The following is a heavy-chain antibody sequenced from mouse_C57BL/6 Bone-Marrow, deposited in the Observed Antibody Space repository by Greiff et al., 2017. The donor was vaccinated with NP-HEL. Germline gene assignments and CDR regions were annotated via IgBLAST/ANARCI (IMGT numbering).Heavy chain of an antibody. CDR2: IYPGDGDT. CDR1: GYAFSSSW. D-gene: IGHD1-1*01. J-gene: IGHJ2*01. CDR3: ARETVVASPDY. Sequence: VQLQQSGPELVKPGASVKISCKASGYAFSSSWMNWVKQRPGKGLEWIGRIYPGDGDTNYNGKFKGKATLTADKSSSTAYMQLSSLTSEDSAVYFCARETVVASPDYWGQGTTLTVSS. V-gene: IGHV1-82*01.